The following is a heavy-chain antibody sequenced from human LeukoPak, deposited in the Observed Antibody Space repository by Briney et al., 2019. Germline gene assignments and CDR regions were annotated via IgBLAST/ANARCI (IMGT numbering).Heavy chain of an antibody. V-gene: IGHV1-69*13. J-gene: IGHJ4*02. Sequence: SVKVSCKASGGTFSSYAISWVRQAPGQGLEWMGGIIPTFGTANYAQKFQGRVTITADESTSTAYMELSSLRSEDTAVYYCARGSHRYYGSGSYPSTPFDYWGQGTLVTVSS. CDR1: GGTFSSYA. D-gene: IGHD3-10*01. CDR2: IIPTFGTA. CDR3: ARGSHRYYGSGSYPSTPFDY.